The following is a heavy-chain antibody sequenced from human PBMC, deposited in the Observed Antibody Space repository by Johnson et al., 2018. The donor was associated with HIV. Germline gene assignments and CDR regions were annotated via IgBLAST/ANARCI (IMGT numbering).Heavy chain of an antibody. D-gene: IGHD6-13*01. CDR3: ARDGESQQLPLGDAFDV. CDR2: ISYDGSNK. V-gene: IGHV3-30*04. J-gene: IGHJ3*01. CDR1: GFTFSSYA. Sequence: VQLVESGGGLVQPGGSLRLSCAASGFTFSSYAMSWVRQAPGKGLEWVAVISYDGSNKYYADSVKGRFTISRDNSKNTLYLQMNSLRVEDTAMYYCARDGESQQLPLGDAFDVWGQGTMVTVSS.